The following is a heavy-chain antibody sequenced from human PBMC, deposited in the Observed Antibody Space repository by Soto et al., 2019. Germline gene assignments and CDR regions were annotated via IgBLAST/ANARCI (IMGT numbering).Heavy chain of an antibody. V-gene: IGHV3-66*01. CDR3: ARVRGYGGTPGAFDI. D-gene: IGHD4-17*01. J-gene: IGHJ3*02. Sequence: PGGSLRLACVVSAFAIRNHAFHWVRQAPGKGLEWVSAIAGDGSTYYAESVKGRFTISRDNSKNTLYLQMNSLRAEDTAVYYCARVRGYGGTPGAFDIWGPGTLVPVS. CDR1: AFAIRNHA. CDR2: IAGDGST.